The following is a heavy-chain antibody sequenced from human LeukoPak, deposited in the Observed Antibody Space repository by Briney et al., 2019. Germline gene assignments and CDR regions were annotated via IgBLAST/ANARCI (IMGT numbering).Heavy chain of an antibody. Sequence: PSETLSLTCTVSGGSISTFYWSWIRQPAGKGLEWIGRIYKTGSTEYNTNYNPSLSSRVTVSLDTYNTKFSLKLNSVTAADTAVYYCARAIWYASGPTAFDSWGQGTLVTVSS. CDR3: ARAIWYASGPTAFDS. CDR2: IYKTGSTEYNT. CDR1: GGSISTFY. D-gene: IGHD3-10*01. V-gene: IGHV4-4*07. J-gene: IGHJ4*02.